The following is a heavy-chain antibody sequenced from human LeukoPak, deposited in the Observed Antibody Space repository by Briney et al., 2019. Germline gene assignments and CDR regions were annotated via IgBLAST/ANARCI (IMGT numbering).Heavy chain of an antibody. CDR1: GGSISSGSYY. V-gene: IGHV4-61*02. D-gene: IGHD3-9*01. J-gene: IGHJ4*02. CDR3: ARGYYDILTGSYPSDY. Sequence: SETLSLTCTVSGGSISSGSYYWSWIRQPAGKGLEWIGRIYTSGSTNYNPSLKSRVTISVDTSKNQFSLKLSSVTAADTAVYYCARGYYDILTGSYPSDYWGQGTLVTVSS. CDR2: IYTSGST.